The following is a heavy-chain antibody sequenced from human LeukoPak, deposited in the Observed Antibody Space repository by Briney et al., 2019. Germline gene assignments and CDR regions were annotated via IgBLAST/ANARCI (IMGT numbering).Heavy chain of an antibody. J-gene: IGHJ4*02. CDR1: GYSISTGYY. CDR2: IYHTGST. D-gene: IGHD4-17*01. CDR3: ARAEVTTSSLDS. Sequence: SETLSLTCAVSGYSISTGYYSVWIRQSPGKGLEWIGSIYHTGSTYYNPSLKSRVTMSLDTSMNQFSLKLRSVTAADTAVYFCARAEVTTSSLDSWGQGTLVTVSS. V-gene: IGHV4-38-2*01.